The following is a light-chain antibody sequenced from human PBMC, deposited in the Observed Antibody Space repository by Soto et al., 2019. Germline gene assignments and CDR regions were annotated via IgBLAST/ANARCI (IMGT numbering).Light chain of an antibody. CDR3: AAWDDSLNGYV. CDR1: TSNIGSSLIYWSSNIGSNT. J-gene: IGLJ1*01. V-gene: IGLV1-44*01. Sequence: QSALTQPPSASGTPGQRVTISCSGSTSNIGSSLIYWSSNIGSNTVNWYQQLPGTAPKLLIYSDNQRPSGVPDRFSGSKSGTSASLAISGLQSEDEADYYCAAWDDSLNGYVFGTGTKSPS. CDR2: SDN.